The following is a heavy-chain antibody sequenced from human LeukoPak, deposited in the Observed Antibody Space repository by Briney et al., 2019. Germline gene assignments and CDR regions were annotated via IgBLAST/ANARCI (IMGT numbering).Heavy chain of an antibody. CDR2: MNPNSGNT. J-gene: IGHJ5*02. CDR1: GYTFTGYY. D-gene: IGHD3-3*01. V-gene: IGHV1-8*02. CDR3: ARGRRDDFWSGYYRENWFDP. Sequence: ASVKVSCKASGYTFTGYYMHWVRQAPGQGLEWMGWMNPNSGNTGYAQKFQGRVTMTRNTSISTAYMELSSLRSEDTAVYYCARGRRDDFWSGYYRENWFDPWGQGTLVTVSS.